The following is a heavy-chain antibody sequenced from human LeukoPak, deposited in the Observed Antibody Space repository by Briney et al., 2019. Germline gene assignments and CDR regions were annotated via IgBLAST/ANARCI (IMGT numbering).Heavy chain of an antibody. Sequence: SETLSLTCTVSGGSISSSSYYWGWIRQPPGKGLEWIGSMYYSGSTYYNPSLKSRVTISVDTSKNQFSLKLSSVTAADTAVYYCARGGQSGYNDDAFDIWGQGTMVTVSS. CDR3: ARGGQSGYNDDAFDI. D-gene: IGHD3-3*01. J-gene: IGHJ3*02. CDR1: GGSISSSSYY. CDR2: MYYSGST. V-gene: IGHV4-39*01.